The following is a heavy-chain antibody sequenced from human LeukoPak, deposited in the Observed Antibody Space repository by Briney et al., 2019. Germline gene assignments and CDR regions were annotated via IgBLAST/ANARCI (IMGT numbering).Heavy chain of an antibody. J-gene: IGHJ2*01. CDR2: VTGSGGNT. D-gene: IGHD5-12*01. CDR1: GFTFSSFG. CDR3: AKNLLGSGYYSWHFDL. Sequence: GGSLRLSCAASGFTFSSFGINWVRQAPGRGLEWVSTVTGSGGNTYYADSMKGRFTISRDNSKDTAYLQMNSLRAENTAVYYCAKNLLGSGYYSWHFDLWGRGTLVTVSS. V-gene: IGHV3-23*01.